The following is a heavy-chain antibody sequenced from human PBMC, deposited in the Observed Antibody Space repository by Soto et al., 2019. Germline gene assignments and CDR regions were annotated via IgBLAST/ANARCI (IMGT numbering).Heavy chain of an antibody. J-gene: IGHJ4*02. D-gene: IGHD6-13*01. CDR2: IYHSGST. Sequence: QVQLQESGPGLVKPSGTLSLTCAVSGGSISSSNWWSWVRQPPGKGLEWIGEIYHSGSTNYNPSLKSRVTISVDKSKNQFSLKLRSVPAADTAVYYCARADMGGSSWPFDYWGQGTLVTVSS. V-gene: IGHV4-4*02. CDR1: GGSISSSNW. CDR3: ARADMGGSSWPFDY.